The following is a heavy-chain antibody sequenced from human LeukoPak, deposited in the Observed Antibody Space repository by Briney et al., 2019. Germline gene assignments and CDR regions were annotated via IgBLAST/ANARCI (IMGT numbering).Heavy chain of an antibody. D-gene: IGHD3-16*01. CDR1: GGSIGSFF. CDR3: ARETSQKGAHYMDV. V-gene: IGHV4-59*01. J-gene: IGHJ6*03. CDR2: IHYSGST. Sequence: SETLSLTCTVSGGSIGSFFWSWIRQPPGKALEWIGYIHYSGSTKYNPSLKSRVTTSVDTSENQFSLTLNSVTAADTAVYYCARETSQKGAHYMDVWGKGTTITISS.